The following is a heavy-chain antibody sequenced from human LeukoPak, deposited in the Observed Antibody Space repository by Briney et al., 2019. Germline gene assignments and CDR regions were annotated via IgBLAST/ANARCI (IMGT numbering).Heavy chain of an antibody. CDR2: INTDGSST. D-gene: IGHD3-10*01. V-gene: IGHV3-74*01. J-gene: IGHJ4*02. Sequence: GGSLRLSCAASGFTFSSYWMRWVRQAPGKGLVWVSRINTDGSSTSYADSVKGRFTISRDNAKNTLYLQMNSLRAEDTAVYYCARGGETISPDYWGQGTLVTVSS. CDR3: ARGGETISPDY. CDR1: GFTFSSYW.